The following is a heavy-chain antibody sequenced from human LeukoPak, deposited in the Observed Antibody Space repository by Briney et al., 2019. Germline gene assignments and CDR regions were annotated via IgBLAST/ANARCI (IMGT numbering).Heavy chain of an antibody. CDR3: ARSGMWFSTND. D-gene: IGHD2-21*01. J-gene: IGHJ4*02. CDR2: INPSISSR. Sequence: GASVKVSCKASGYTVTNYYMHWVRQAPGQGLEWMGMINPSISSRTHAQKFQGRVTVTSDTSTSTVYMEVSSLRSEDTAIYYCARSGMWFSTNDWGQGTLVTVSP. V-gene: IGHV1-46*01. CDR1: GYTVTNYY.